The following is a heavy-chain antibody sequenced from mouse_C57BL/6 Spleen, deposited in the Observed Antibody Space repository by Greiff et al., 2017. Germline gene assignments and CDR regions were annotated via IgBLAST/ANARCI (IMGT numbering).Heavy chain of an antibody. Sequence: VQLQQSGAELVQPGASVKISCKASGYAFSSYWMNWVQQRPGKGLEWIGQIYPGDGDSTYNGKFKGKGTLTADKSSSTAYMQLSSLTSEDSAVYFCARVLGEYFDYWGQGTTLTVSS. D-gene: IGHD4-1*01. V-gene: IGHV1-80*01. CDR1: GYAFSSYW. CDR2: IYPGDGDS. J-gene: IGHJ2*01. CDR3: ARVLGEYFDY.